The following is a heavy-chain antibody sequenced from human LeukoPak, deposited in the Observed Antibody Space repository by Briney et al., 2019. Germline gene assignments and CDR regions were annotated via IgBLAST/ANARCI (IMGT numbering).Heavy chain of an antibody. Sequence: PGGSLRLSCAASGFTFSSSWMHWARQAPGKGLVWVSRTNSDGSRTNHADSVKGRFTISRDNAKNTLYLQMNSLRAEDTAVYYCARALGSPLDYWGQGTLAIVSS. CDR1: GFTFSSSW. V-gene: IGHV3-74*01. CDR2: TNSDGSRT. J-gene: IGHJ4*02. D-gene: IGHD1-26*01. CDR3: ARALGSPLDY.